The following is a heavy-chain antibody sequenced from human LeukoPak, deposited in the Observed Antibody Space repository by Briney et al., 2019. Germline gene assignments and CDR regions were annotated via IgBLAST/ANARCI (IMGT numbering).Heavy chain of an antibody. J-gene: IGHJ4*02. CDR1: GITFSSHA. CDR3: AKDWGRYSSSWYYFDY. D-gene: IGHD6-13*01. Sequence: GGSLRLSCAASGITFSSHAMSWVRQAPGQGLEWVSVISGSGGSTDYADSVKGRFTISRDNSKNTLYLQMNSLRADDTAVYYCAKDWGRYSSSWYYFDYWGQGTLVTVSS. V-gene: IGHV3-23*01. CDR2: ISGSGGST.